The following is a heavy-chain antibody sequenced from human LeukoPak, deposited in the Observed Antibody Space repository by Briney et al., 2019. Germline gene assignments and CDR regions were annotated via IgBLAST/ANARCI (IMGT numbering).Heavy chain of an antibody. V-gene: IGHV1-69*04. J-gene: IGHJ5*02. CDR1: GGTFSSYT. CDR3: ATDLRENWFDP. Sequence: GSSVKVSCKASGGTFSSYTISWVRQAPGQGLEWMGRIIPILGIANYAQKFQGRVTITADKSTSTAYMELSSLRSEDTAVYYCATDLRENWFDPWGQGTLVTVSS. CDR2: IIPILGIA.